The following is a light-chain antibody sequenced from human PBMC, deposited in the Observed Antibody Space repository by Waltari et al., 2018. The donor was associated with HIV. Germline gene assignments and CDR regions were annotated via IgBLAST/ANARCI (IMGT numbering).Light chain of an antibody. J-gene: IGLJ2*01. V-gene: IGLV2-23*02. CDR3: CSYAGSNTVI. Sequence: QSALPQPASVSGSPGQSITISCTGPSSDVGNYNLVSWYQHHPGKFPKLMIYEVNKRPSGVSNRFSGSKSSNTASLTISGLQAEDEVDYYCCSYAGSNTVIFGGGTKVTVL. CDR2: EVN. CDR1: SSDVGNYNL.